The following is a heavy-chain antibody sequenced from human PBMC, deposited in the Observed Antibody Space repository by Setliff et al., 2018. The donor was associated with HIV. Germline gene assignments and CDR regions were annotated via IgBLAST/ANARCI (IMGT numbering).Heavy chain of an antibody. D-gene: IGHD2-21*01. CDR2: IIPIFGTA. CDR1: GGTFSTYA. Sequence: GASVKVSCKASGGTFSTYAISWVRQAPGQGLEWMGGIIPIFGTANYDQRFQGRVTITADETTSTAYMELSSLRSEDTAVYFCAIDPVSDNSATPYYFDYWGQGTRVTAPQ. V-gene: IGHV1-69*13. J-gene: IGHJ4*02. CDR3: AIDPVSDNSATPYYFDY.